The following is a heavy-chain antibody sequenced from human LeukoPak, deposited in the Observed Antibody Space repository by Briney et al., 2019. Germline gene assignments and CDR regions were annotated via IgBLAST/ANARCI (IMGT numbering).Heavy chain of an antibody. CDR1: GGSISSSSYY. J-gene: IGHJ5*02. V-gene: IGHV4-39*01. Sequence: SETLSLTCPVSGGSISSSSYYWGWIRQPPGKGLEWIGSITYSGSTNYNPSLKSRVTISVDTSRNQFSLKLTSVTAADTAVYYCASQGPMVPNWFDPWGQGTLVTVSS. CDR3: ASQGPMVPNWFDP. CDR2: ITYSGST. D-gene: IGHD3-10*01.